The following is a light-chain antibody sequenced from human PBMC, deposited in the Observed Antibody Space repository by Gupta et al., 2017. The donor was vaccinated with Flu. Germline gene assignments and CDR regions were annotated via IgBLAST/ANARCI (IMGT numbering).Light chain of an antibody. CDR2: KTY. CDR3: QQESSYPLT. Sequence: PSTLSASVGDRVTITCRASQSISVWLAWYQQKPGKSPQILIYKTYTVESGVPSRFSGSGSGTEFTLTISSRQPDDFATYYCQQESSYPLTFGGGTKLEIK. V-gene: IGKV1-5*03. J-gene: IGKJ4*01. CDR1: QSISVW.